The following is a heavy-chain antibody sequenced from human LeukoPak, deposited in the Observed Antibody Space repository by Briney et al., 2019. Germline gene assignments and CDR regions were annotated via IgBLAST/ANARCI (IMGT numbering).Heavy chain of an antibody. CDR3: ARPSAGYDNWFDP. Sequence: SVKVSCKASGGTFSSYAISWVRQAPGQGLEWMGGIIPIFGTANYAQKFQGRVTITTDESTSTAYMELSSLRSEDTAVYYCARPSAGYDNWFDPWGQGTLVTVSS. D-gene: IGHD5-12*01. CDR2: IIPIFGTA. J-gene: IGHJ5*02. CDR1: GGTFSSYA. V-gene: IGHV1-69*05.